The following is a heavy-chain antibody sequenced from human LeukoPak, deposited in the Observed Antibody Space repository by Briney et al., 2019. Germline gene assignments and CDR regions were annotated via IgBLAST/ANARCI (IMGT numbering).Heavy chain of an antibody. J-gene: IGHJ4*02. CDR3: ARDERIAVAGTGY. CDR1: GFTFSSYE. V-gene: IGHV3-48*03. Sequence: PGGSLRLSCAASGFTFSSYEMNWVRQAPGKGLEWVSYISSSGSTKYYADSVKGRFTISRDNAKNSLYLQMNSLRAEDTAVYYCARDERIAVAGTGYWGQRTLVSVSS. CDR2: ISSSGSTK. D-gene: IGHD6-19*01.